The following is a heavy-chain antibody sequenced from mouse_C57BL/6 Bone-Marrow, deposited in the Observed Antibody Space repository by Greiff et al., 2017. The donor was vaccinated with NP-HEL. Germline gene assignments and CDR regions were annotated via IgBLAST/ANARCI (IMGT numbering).Heavy chain of an antibody. CDR3: ARSGSSAYYVDY. J-gene: IGHJ2*01. D-gene: IGHD1-1*01. Sequence: QVQLQQPGAELVKPGASVKLSCKASGYTFTSYWMHWVKQRPGQGLEWIGMIHPNSGSTNYNEKFKSKATLTVDKSSSTAYMQRSSLTSEDSAVYYCARSGSSAYYVDYWGQGTTLTVSS. CDR2: IHPNSGST. V-gene: IGHV1-64*01. CDR1: GYTFTSYW.